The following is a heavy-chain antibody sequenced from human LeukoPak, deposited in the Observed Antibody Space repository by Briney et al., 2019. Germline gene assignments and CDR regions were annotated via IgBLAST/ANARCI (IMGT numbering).Heavy chain of an antibody. CDR2: SHYSGTP. Sequence: SETLSLTCTVSGVSISNYYWNWLRHSPGKGLEWIGYSHYSGTPNYNPSLNSRVTMSVDTSKSQFSLKLSSVSAADTAVYYCARWGESGDYAVHAFDIWGQGTMVTVSS. J-gene: IGHJ3*02. CDR3: ARWGESGDYAVHAFDI. D-gene: IGHD2-21*02. CDR1: GVSISNYY. V-gene: IGHV4-59*01.